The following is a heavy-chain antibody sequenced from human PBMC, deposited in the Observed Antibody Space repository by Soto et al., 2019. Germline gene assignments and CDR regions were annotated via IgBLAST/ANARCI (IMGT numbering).Heavy chain of an antibody. V-gene: IGHV3-7*01. CDR3: APWGGTCNSSSCYGGY. J-gene: IGHJ4*02. CDR1: GGSFSGYY. Sequence: ETLSLTCAVYGGSFSGYYWSWIRQPPGKGLEWVANIKQDGSAKYYVESVEGRFTISRDNAKNSLYLQMDSLRAEDTAVYYCAPWGGTCNSSSCYGGYWGQGTLVTVSS. D-gene: IGHD2-2*01. CDR2: IKQDGSAK.